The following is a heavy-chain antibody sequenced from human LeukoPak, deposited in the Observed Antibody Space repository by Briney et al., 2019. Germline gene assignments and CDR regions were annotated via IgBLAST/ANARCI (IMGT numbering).Heavy chain of an antibody. CDR3: ARGSGDILTGYSGMDV. V-gene: IGHV3-53*01. Sequence: GGPLKLSCEASGFPVGSYYLTWFRQAPGKGLEWASAVYKGGTTYYAESVKGRFTVSRDNSKNSFSLQMNSLSADDTAVYYCARGSGDILTGYSGMDVWGQGTTVIVSS. D-gene: IGHD3-9*01. CDR2: VYKGGTT. CDR1: GFPVGSYY. J-gene: IGHJ6*02.